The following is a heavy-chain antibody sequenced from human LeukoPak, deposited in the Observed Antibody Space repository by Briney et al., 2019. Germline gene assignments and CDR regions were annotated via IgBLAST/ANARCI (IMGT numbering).Heavy chain of an antibody. D-gene: IGHD3-22*01. CDR2: IYHSGST. CDR3: ARTINTNFDY. V-gene: IGHV4-38-2*02. CDR1: GYSISSGYY. J-gene: IGHJ4*02. Sequence: SETLSLTCTVSGYSISSGYYWGWIRQPPGKGLEWIGSIYHSGSTYYNPSLKSRVTISVDKSKNQFSLKLNSVTAADTAVYYCARTINTNFDYWGQGTLVTVSS.